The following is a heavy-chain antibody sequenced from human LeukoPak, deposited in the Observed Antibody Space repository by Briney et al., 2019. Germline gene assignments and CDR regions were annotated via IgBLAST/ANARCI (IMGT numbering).Heavy chain of an antibody. Sequence: GGSLRLSCAASGFTFSSYAMSWVRQAPGKGLEWVSSISSSSSYIYYADSVKGRFTISRDNAKNSLYLQMNSLRAEDTAVYYCARADYYDSRGYLDYWGQGTLVTVS. CDR1: GFTFSSYA. D-gene: IGHD3-22*01. CDR3: ARADYYDSRGYLDY. V-gene: IGHV3-21*01. CDR2: ISSSSSYI. J-gene: IGHJ4*02.